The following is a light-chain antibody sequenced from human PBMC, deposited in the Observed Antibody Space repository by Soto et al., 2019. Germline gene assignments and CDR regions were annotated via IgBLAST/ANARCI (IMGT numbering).Light chain of an antibody. J-gene: IGLJ7*01. CDR1: SSNIGAGYD. CDR3: QSYDSSLSGAV. CDR2: DNT. V-gene: IGLV1-40*01. Sequence: QSVLTQPPSVSGAPGQRVTISFTGSSSNIGAGYDVNWYQQLPRTAPKLLIYDNTNRPSGVPDRFSGSKSGASASLAITGLQAEDEADYYCQSYDSSLSGAVFGGGTQLTVL.